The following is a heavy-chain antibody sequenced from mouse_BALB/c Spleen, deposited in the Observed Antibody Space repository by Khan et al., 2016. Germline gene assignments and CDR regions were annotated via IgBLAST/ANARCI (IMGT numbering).Heavy chain of an antibody. CDR3: ARDSYVSSYFDY. J-gene: IGHJ3*01. CDR1: GYSITSDYA. Sequence: EVQLQESGPGLVKPSQSLSLTCTVTGYSITSDYAWNWIRQFPGDQLEWMAYRNYSGGTSYNPSLKSRISITRDTSKNQFFLQLNSVTAEDSATYYCARDSYVSSYFDYWGQGTMLTVSA. V-gene: IGHV3-2*02. D-gene: IGHD1-1*01. CDR2: RNYSGGT.